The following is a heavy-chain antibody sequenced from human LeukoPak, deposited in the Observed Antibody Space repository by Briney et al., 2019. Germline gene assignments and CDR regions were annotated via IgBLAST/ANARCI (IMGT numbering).Heavy chain of an antibody. J-gene: IGHJ5*02. D-gene: IGHD2-2*02. V-gene: IGHV4-34*01. CDR2: INHSGST. CDR1: GGSFSGYY. CDR3: ARGPRESYCSSTSCYTRSGWFDP. Sequence: PSETLSLTCAVYGGSFSGYYWSWIRQPPGKGLEWIGEINHSGSTNYNPSLKSRVTISVDTSENQFSLKLSSVTAADTAVYYCARGPRESYCSSTSCYTRSGWFDPWGQGTLVTVSS.